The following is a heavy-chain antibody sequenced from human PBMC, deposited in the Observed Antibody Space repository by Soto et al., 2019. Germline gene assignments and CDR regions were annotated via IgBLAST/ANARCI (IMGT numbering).Heavy chain of an antibody. D-gene: IGHD2-15*01. J-gene: IGHJ5*01. Sequence: ASVKLCCKASGYTFTRYYMHWVRQAPGQGLEWMGIIDPSGGGTSYAQKFQGRLTMTRDTSTSTVYMGLSSLRSEDTAVYYCARDRVDCSGGNCWRSVEDTWG. CDR2: IDPSGGGT. CDR1: GYTFTRYY. V-gene: IGHV1-46*01. CDR3: ARDRVDCSGGNCWRSVEDT.